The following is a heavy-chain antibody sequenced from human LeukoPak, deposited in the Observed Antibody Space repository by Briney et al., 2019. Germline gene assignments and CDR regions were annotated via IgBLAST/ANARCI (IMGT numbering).Heavy chain of an antibody. Sequence: PGGSLRLSCAASGFTFSTYGMHWVRQAPGKGLEWVAVIWYDGSNKYYADSVKGRITISRDNSKNTLYLQMSSLRAEDTAVYYCARDGSPLIEYYFDSWGQGTLVTVSS. CDR3: ARDGSPLIEYYFDS. J-gene: IGHJ4*02. CDR2: IWYDGSNK. CDR1: GFTFSTYG. V-gene: IGHV3-33*08.